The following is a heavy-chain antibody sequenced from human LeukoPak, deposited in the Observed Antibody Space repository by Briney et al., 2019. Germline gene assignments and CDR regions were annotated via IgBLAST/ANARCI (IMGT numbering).Heavy chain of an antibody. D-gene: IGHD1-26*01. V-gene: IGHV3-30*18. CDR1: GFTFSSYG. Sequence: GGSLRLSCAACGFTFSSYGMHWVRQAPGKGLEWVAVISYDGSNKYYADSVRGRFTISRDNSKNTLYLQMNSLRAEDTAVYYCAKEGGSGSLGNWGQGTLVTVSS. CDR2: ISYDGSNK. CDR3: AKEGGSGSLGN. J-gene: IGHJ4*02.